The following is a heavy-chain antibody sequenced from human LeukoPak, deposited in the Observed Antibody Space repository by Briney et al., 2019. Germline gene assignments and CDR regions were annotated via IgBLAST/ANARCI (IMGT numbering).Heavy chain of an antibody. J-gene: IGHJ4*02. CDR2: IYYSGST. CDR1: GGSISSSSYY. Sequence: SETLSLTCTVSGGSISSSSYYWGWIRQPPGTGLEWIGSIYYSGSTYYNPSLKSRVTISVDTSKNQFSLKLSSVTAADTAVYYCASLRSSWYISDYWGQGTLVTVSS. V-gene: IGHV4-39*07. CDR3: ASLRSSWYISDY. D-gene: IGHD6-13*01.